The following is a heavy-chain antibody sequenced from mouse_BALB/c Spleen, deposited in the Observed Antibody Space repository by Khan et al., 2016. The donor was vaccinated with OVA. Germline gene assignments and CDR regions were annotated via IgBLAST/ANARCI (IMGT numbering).Heavy chain of an antibody. CDR1: GFAFSSYD. V-gene: IGHV5-9*02. J-gene: IGHJ3*01. Sequence: EVELVESGGGLVKPGGSLKLSCAASGFAFSSYDMSWVRQTPEKRLEWVATISSGGSYTYYPDSVKGRFTISRDTARNTLYLQMSSLRSEDTALYYCTRPSYYGNPWFTYWGQGTLVTVSA. CDR2: ISSGGSYT. CDR3: TRPSYYGNPWFTY. D-gene: IGHD2-10*01.